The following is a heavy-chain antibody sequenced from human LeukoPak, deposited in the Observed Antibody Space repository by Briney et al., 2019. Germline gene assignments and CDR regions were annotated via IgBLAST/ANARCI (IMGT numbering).Heavy chain of an antibody. V-gene: IGHV1-69*01. CDR3: VSPPVTTSYYYGMDG. J-gene: IGHJ6*04. CDR2: FMPICSTA. Sequence: SGKLSSNAAGGTVISYAIIGWRQAPGQEVEWRGGFMPICSTAIYDQKFKGRGTTTSCESTSTAYMELSSLRSEDTAVYYCVSPPVTTSYYYGMDGWGKGATVTDSS. CDR1: GGTVISYA. D-gene: IGHD4-17*01.